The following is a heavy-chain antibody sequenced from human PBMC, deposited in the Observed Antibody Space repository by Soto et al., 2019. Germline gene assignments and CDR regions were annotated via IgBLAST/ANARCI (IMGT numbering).Heavy chain of an antibody. Sequence: ASVKVSCKASGYTFTSYGISWVRQAPGQGLEWMGWISAYNGNTNYAQKLQGRVTMTTDTSTSTAYMELRSLRSDDTAVYYCARDYYGSGSYYPWFDPWGQGXLVTVYS. CDR3: ARDYYGSGSYYPWFDP. D-gene: IGHD3-10*01. V-gene: IGHV1-18*04. CDR1: GYTFTSYG. J-gene: IGHJ5*02. CDR2: ISAYNGNT.